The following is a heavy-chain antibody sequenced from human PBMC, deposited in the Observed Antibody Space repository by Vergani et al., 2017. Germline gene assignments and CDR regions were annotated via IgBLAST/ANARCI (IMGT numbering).Heavy chain of an antibody. CDR1: GFTFSSYE. CDR2: ISSSSSYI. V-gene: IGHV3-48*03. J-gene: IGHJ4*02. CDR3: ARDSTTVTTNFDY. Sequence: EVQLVESGGGLVQPGGSLRLSCAASGFTFSSYEMNWVRQAPGKGLEWVSSISSSSSYIYYADSVKGRFTISRDNAKNSLYLQMNSLRAEDTAVYYCARDSTTVTTNFDYWGQGTLVTVSS. D-gene: IGHD4-17*01.